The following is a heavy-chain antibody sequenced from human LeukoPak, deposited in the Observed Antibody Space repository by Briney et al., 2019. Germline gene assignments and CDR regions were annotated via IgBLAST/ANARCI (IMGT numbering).Heavy chain of an antibody. Sequence: PGGSQRLSCAASGFTSSDYYMSWIRQAPGRGLEWVSYISSSGGTIYYADSVKGRFTISRDNAKKSLYLQMNSLRAEDTAVYYCASVYYYGMDVWGQGTTVTVSS. CDR3: ASVYYYGMDV. V-gene: IGHV3-11*01. CDR1: GFTSSDYY. J-gene: IGHJ6*02. CDR2: ISSSGGTI.